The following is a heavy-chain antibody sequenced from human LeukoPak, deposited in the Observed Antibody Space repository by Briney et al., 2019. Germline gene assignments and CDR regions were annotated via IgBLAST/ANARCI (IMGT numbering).Heavy chain of an antibody. D-gene: IGHD3-3*01. CDR1: GFTFSSYA. CDR2: ISGSGGST. V-gene: IGHV3-23*01. CDR3: AKDLLRITIFGVVIWGDFDY. Sequence: PGGSLRLSCAASGFTFSSYAMSWVRQAPGKGLEWVSAISGSGGSTYYADSVKGRFTISRDNSKNTLYLQMNSLRAEDTAVYYCAKDLLRITIFGVVIWGDFDYWGQGTLVTVSS. J-gene: IGHJ4*02.